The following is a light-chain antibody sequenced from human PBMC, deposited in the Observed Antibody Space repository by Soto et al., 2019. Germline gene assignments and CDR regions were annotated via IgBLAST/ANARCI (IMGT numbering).Light chain of an antibody. CDR2: AAS. CDR3: QKYDSSPWT. J-gene: IGKJ1*01. CDR1: PGISKY. Sequence: DIQMTQSPSSLSASVRDRVTTTCRASPGISKYLAWYQQKPGKVPKLLIYAASTLQSGVPSRFSGSGSGTDFTLTISSLQPEDVATYYCQKYDSSPWTFGQGTKVEIK. V-gene: IGKV1-27*01.